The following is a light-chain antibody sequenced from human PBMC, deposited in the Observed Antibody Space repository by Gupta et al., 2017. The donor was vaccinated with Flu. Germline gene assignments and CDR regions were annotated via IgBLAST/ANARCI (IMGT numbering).Light chain of an antibody. J-gene: IGLJ2*01. CDR2: RDT. CDR1: ALPKQF. V-gene: IGLV3-25*01. Sequence: GQTARITCSGDALPKQFSYWYQQKSGQAPALLIYRDTERPSGIPERFSGSSSGTTVTLTIDGVQAEDEADYHCQSLDPSGTSVVFGGGTKLTVL. CDR3: QSLDPSGTSVV.